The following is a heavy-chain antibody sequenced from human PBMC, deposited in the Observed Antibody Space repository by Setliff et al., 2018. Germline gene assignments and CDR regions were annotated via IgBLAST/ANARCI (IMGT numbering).Heavy chain of an antibody. CDR3: TSSSSPRGGAFDI. V-gene: IGHV7-4-1*02. J-gene: IGHJ3*02. D-gene: IGHD6-6*01. Sequence: ASVKVSCKASGYTFTSYAMSWVRQAPGQGLEWMGWINTNTGNPTYAQGFTGRFVFSLDTSVSTAYLQISSLKAVDTAVYYCTSSSSPRGGAFDIWGQGTMVTVSS. CDR2: INTNTGNP. CDR1: GYTFTSYA.